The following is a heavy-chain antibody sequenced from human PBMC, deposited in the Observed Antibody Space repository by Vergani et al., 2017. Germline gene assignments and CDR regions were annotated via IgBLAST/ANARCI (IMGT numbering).Heavy chain of an antibody. CDR3: ARDQGGGDYVFGRNFDY. Sequence: EVQLVESGGGLVKPGGSLRLSCAASGFTFSSYSMNWVRQAPGKGLEWVSSISSSSSYIYYADSVKGRFTISRDNAKNSLYLQMNSLRAEDTAVYYCARDQGGGDYVFGRNFDYWGQGTLVTVSS. V-gene: IGHV3-21*01. J-gene: IGHJ4*02. D-gene: IGHD4-17*01. CDR2: ISSSSSYI. CDR1: GFTFSSYS.